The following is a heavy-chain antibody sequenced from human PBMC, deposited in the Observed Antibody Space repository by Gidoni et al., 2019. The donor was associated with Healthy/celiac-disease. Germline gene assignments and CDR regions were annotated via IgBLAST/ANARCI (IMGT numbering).Heavy chain of an antibody. CDR2: TYHSGST. Sequence: QVQLPDSGQGLVMRSGTLSLTCAVAGGSIRSSNWWSWVRQPPGKGLEWIGETYHSGSTHYNPSRKSRVTISVDKSKNQFSLKLSSVTAADTAVYYCARENNWNYQYYFDYWGQGTLVTVSS. CDR1: GGSIRSSNW. J-gene: IGHJ4*02. D-gene: IGHD1-7*01. V-gene: IGHV4-4*02. CDR3: ARENNWNYQYYFDY.